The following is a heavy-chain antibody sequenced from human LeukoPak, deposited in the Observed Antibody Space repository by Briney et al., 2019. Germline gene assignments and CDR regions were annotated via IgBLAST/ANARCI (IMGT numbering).Heavy chain of an antibody. V-gene: IGHV1-69*04. D-gene: IGHD1-26*01. CDR3: AREGSRATSHYYYYGMDV. CDR2: IIPILGIA. Sequence: SVKVSCKASGGTFSSYAISWVRQAPGQGLEWMGRIIPILGIANYAQKFQGRVTITADKSTSTAYMELRSLRSDDTAVYYCAREGSRATSHYYYYGMDVWGQGTTVTVSS. CDR1: GGTFSSYA. J-gene: IGHJ6*02.